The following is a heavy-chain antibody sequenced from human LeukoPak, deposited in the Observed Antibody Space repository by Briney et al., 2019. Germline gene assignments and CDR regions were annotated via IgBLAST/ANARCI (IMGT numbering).Heavy chain of an antibody. Sequence: ASVKVSCKASGYTFTSYAMHWVRQAPGQRLEWMGWINAGNGNTKYSQKFQGRVTITRDTSASTAYMELSSLRSEDTAVYYCAVYYYGSGAARFHSNWFDPWGQGTLVTVSS. CDR3: AVYYYGSGAARFHSNWFDP. CDR2: INAGNGNT. CDR1: GYTFTSYA. J-gene: IGHJ5*02. V-gene: IGHV1-3*01. D-gene: IGHD3-10*01.